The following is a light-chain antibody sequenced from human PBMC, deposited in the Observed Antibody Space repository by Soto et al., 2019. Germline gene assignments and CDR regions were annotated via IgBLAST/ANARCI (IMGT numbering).Light chain of an antibody. Sequence: QSVLTQPPSASGTPGQRVTISCSGSSSNIGSNIVNWYQQLPGTAPKILIYTNNQRPSGAPDRFSDAKSVTSASLAISGLQSEDEADYYCAAWDGSLQTGVFGGGTKLTVL. CDR1: SSNIGSNI. V-gene: IGLV1-44*01. CDR2: TNN. J-gene: IGLJ3*02. CDR3: AAWDGSLQTGV.